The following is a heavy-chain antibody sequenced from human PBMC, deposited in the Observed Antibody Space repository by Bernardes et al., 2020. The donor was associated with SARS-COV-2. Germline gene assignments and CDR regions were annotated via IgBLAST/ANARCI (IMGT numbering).Heavy chain of an antibody. Sequence: LSLTCTVSGGSISSYYWSWIRQPPGKGLEWIGYIYYSGSTNYNPSLKSRVTISVDTSKNQFSLKLSSVTAADTAVYYCARGNSVPAAIKDYYYYGMDVWGQGTTVTVSS. CDR1: GGSISSYY. CDR2: IYYSGST. D-gene: IGHD2-2*02. CDR3: ARGNSVPAAIKDYYYYGMDV. J-gene: IGHJ6*02. V-gene: IGHV4-59*01.